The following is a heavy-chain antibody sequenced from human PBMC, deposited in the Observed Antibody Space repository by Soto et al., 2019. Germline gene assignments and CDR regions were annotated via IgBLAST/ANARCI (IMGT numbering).Heavy chain of an antibody. V-gene: IGHV3-33*01. CDR1: GFTFSSYG. CDR3: ARDEAESVVPAANLNAFDI. Sequence: GGSLRLSCAASGFTFSSYGMHWVRQAPGKGLEWVAVIWYDGSNKYYADSVKGRFTISRDNSKNTLYLQMNSLRAEDTAVYYCARDEAESVVPAANLNAFDIWGQGTMVTVSS. J-gene: IGHJ3*02. CDR2: IWYDGSNK. D-gene: IGHD2-2*01.